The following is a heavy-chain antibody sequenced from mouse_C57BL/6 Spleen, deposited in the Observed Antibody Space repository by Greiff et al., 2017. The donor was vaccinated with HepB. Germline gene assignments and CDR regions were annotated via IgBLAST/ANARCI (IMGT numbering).Heavy chain of an antibody. Sequence: EVQLQQSGPELVKPGASVKISCKASGYTFTDYYMNWVKQSHGKSLEWIGDINPNNGGTSYNQKFKGKATLTVEKSSSTAYMELRSLTSEDSAVYYCARKGYDGFAYWGQGTLVTVSA. V-gene: IGHV1-26*01. CDR2: INPNNGGT. J-gene: IGHJ3*01. D-gene: IGHD2-2*01. CDR3: ARKGYDGFAY. CDR1: GYTFTDYY.